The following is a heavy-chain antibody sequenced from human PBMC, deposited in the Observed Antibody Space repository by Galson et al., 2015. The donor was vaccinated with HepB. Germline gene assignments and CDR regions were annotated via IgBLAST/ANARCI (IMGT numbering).Heavy chain of an antibody. CDR2: IGGRGEST. J-gene: IGHJ4*02. Sequence: SLRLSCAASGFTFSRNAMSWVRQAPGKGLEWVSAIGGRGESTYYADSVRGRFTISRGNSKNTLYLQMSSLRAEDTAVYYCARDAGVVAVHYFDHWGQGTLATVSS. CDR3: ARDAGVVAVHYFDH. CDR1: GFTFSRNA. V-gene: IGHV3-23*01. D-gene: IGHD2-15*01.